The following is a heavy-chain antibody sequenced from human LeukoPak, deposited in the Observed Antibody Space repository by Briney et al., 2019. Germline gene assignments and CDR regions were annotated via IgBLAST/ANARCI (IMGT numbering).Heavy chain of an antibody. CDR2: IYSGGTT. CDR3: ATRFSEQS. J-gene: IGHJ4*02. D-gene: IGHD3-3*01. V-gene: IGHV3-66*02. Sequence: GGSLRLSCAASGFTVSGNYMSWVRQFPGKGLEWVSVIYSGGTTNYADSVKGRFTISRGYSKNTLYLQMNSLRPEDTAVYYCATRFSEQSWGQGTLVTVSS. CDR1: GFTVSGNY.